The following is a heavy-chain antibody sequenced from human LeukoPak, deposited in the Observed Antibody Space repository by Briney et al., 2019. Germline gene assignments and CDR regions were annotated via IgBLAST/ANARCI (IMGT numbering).Heavy chain of an antibody. Sequence: GSLRLSCAASGFTFSSYSMNWVRQAPGKGLEWVSSISSSSSYIYYADSVKGRFTISRDNAKNSLYLQMNSLRAEDTAVYYCARWNPVDRDAFDIWGQGTMVTVSS. CDR1: GFTFSSYS. D-gene: IGHD6-19*01. J-gene: IGHJ3*02. V-gene: IGHV3-21*01. CDR2: ISSSSSYI. CDR3: ARWNPVDRDAFDI.